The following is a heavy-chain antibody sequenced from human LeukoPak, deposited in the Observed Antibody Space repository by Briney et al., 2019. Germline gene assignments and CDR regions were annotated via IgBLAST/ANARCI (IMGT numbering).Heavy chain of an antibody. CDR3: AKKSLWSGPFDY. Sequence: GASVKVSCKASGGTFSSYAISWVRQAPGQGLEWMGGIIPIFGTANYAQKFQGRVTITADESTSTAYMELSSLRSEDTAVYFCAKKSLWSGPFDYWGQGTLVTVFS. CDR1: GGTFSSYA. V-gene: IGHV1-69*01. CDR2: IIPIFGTA. D-gene: IGHD3-3*01. J-gene: IGHJ4*02.